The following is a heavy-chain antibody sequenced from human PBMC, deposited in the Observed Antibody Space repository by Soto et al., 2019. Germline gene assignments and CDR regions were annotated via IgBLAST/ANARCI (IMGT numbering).Heavy chain of an antibody. D-gene: IGHD1-26*01. V-gene: IGHV3-30*18. J-gene: IGHJ4*02. Sequence: QVQLVESGGGVVQPGRSLRLSCAASGFTFSSYGMHWVRQAPGKGLEWVAVISYDGSKKYYADSVKGRFTISRDNSKNTLYLQMNSLRAEDTAVYYCAKELLVVGATPAYYWGQGTLVTVSS. CDR2: ISYDGSKK. CDR3: AKELLVVGATPAYY. CDR1: GFTFSSYG.